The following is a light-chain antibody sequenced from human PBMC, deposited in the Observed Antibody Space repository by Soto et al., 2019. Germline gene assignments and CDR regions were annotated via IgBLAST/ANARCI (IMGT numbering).Light chain of an antibody. V-gene: IGKV1-12*01. J-gene: IGKJ2*01. CDR3: QQANSFPYT. Sequence: MTQSPATLSVSPGDRVTITCRASQGISSWLAWYQQKPGKAPKLLIRAASSLQSGVPSRFSGSGSGTDFTLTISSLQPEDFASYYCQQANSFPYTFGQGTKLEIK. CDR2: AAS. CDR1: QGISSW.